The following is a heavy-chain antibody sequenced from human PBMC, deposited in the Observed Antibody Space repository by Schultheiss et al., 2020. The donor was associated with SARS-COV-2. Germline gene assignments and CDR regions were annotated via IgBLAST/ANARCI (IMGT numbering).Heavy chain of an antibody. D-gene: IGHD6-13*01. Sequence: GGSLRLSCAASGFTFSTYTMHWVRQAPGKGLEWVSSISSSSSYIYYADSVKGRFTISRDNSKNSLYLQMNSLRSEDTALYYCAREPYSSNWVYYYGMDVWGQGTTVTVSS. CDR3: AREPYSSNWVYYYGMDV. J-gene: IGHJ6*02. CDR2: ISSSSSYI. CDR1: GFTFSTYT. V-gene: IGHV3-21*04.